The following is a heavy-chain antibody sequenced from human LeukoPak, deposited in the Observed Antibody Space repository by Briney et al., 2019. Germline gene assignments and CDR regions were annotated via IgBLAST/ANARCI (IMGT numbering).Heavy chain of an antibody. CDR1: GYTFTSYY. Sequence: APVKVSCKASGYTFTSYYMHWVRQAPGQGLEWMGIINPSGGSTSYAQKFQGRITMTSDSSTSTVYMELSSLRSEDTALYYCVRGMGGYWGQGTPVTVST. V-gene: IGHV1-46*01. D-gene: IGHD2-8*01. CDR2: INPSGGST. CDR3: VRGMGGY. J-gene: IGHJ4*02.